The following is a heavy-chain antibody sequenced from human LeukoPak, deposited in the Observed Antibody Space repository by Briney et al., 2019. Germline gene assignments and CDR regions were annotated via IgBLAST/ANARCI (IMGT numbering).Heavy chain of an antibody. Sequence: GGSLRLYCAASGFTLSDYEMNWIRQAPGKGLEWVAYISSSGRSTYYADSVKGRFTISRDNTKNSLYLQMDSLRAEDTAVYYCARDPDCSGGRCSERGLDYWGQGTLVTVSS. V-gene: IGHV3-48*03. D-gene: IGHD2-15*01. CDR1: GFTLSDYE. J-gene: IGHJ4*02. CDR3: ARDPDCSGGRCSERGLDY. CDR2: ISSSGRST.